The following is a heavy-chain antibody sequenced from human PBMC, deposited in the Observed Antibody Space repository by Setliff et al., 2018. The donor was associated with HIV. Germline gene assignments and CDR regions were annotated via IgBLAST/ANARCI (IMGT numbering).Heavy chain of an antibody. J-gene: IGHJ6*04. CDR2: INHSGST. CDR1: GGSISSGTSY. CDR3: ARGWATGADSSPLDV. D-gene: IGHD6-19*01. V-gene: IGHV4-39*07. Sequence: PSETLSLTCTVSGGSISSGTSYWSWIRQPPGKGLEWIGEINHSGSTNYNPSLKSRVTISRDPSKNQVSLRLNSATAADTAVYYCARGWATGADSSPLDVWGKGTTVTVSS.